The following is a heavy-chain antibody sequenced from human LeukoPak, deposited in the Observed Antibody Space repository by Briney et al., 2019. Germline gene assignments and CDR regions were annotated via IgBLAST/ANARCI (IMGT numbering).Heavy chain of an antibody. CDR2: ISSSGNII. CDR3: ARGYHDNPFDC. CDR1: GFIFSDYY. D-gene: IGHD3-22*01. V-gene: IGHV3-11*01. Sequence: GGSLRLSCAASGFIFSDYYLTWIRQAPGKGLGWVSYISSSGNIIYYADSVKGRFTISRDNAKNSLYLQMNSLRADDTAIYYCARGYHDNPFDCWGQGTLVTVSS. J-gene: IGHJ4*02.